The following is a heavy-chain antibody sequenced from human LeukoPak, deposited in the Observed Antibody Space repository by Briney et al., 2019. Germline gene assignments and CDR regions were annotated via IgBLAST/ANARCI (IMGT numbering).Heavy chain of an antibody. CDR1: GGSISSHY. V-gene: IGHV4-59*11. CDR2: IYYSGST. J-gene: IGHJ3*02. Sequence: SETLSLTCTVSGGSISSHYWSWIRQPPGKGLEWIGYIYYSGSTNYNPSLKSRVTISVDTSKNQFSLKLSSVTAADTAVYYCASRRWSGSYYDMGGFDIWGQGTMVTVSS. CDR3: ASRRWSGSYYDMGGFDI. D-gene: IGHD1-26*01.